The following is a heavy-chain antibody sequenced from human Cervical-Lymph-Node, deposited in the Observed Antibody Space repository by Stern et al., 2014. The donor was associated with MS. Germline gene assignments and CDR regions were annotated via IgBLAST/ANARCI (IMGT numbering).Heavy chain of an antibody. CDR3: AKDHRTYGWNRDWYFDL. CDR1: GFTFSAYA. Sequence: VQLVESGGGVVQPGRSLRLSCAASGFTFSAYAMYWVRQAPGKVLEWVAVISYDGTNIYYADFMKGRFTISRDNSKNMLYLQMNSLRAEDTAVYFCAKDHRTYGWNRDWYFDLWGRGTLVTVSS. CDR2: ISYDGTNI. J-gene: IGHJ2*01. V-gene: IGHV3-30*18. D-gene: IGHD2-8*02.